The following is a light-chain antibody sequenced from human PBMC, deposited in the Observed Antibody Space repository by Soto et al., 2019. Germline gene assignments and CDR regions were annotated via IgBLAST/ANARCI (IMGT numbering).Light chain of an antibody. CDR3: SSYTSSTTNV. V-gene: IGLV2-14*01. CDR2: EVS. J-gene: IGLJ1*01. CDR1: SSDIGGYNF. Sequence: QSALTQPASVSGSPGQSITISCTGTSSDIGGYNFVSWYQQHQGKAPKLMIFEVSKRPSGVSNRFSGSKSGNTASLTISGLQAEDEADYYCSSYTSSTTNVFGTGTKLTVL.